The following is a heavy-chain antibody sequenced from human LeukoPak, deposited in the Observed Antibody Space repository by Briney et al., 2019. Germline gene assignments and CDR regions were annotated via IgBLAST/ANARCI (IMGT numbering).Heavy chain of an antibody. J-gene: IGHJ3*02. Sequence: GGSLRLSCAASGFTFSTYAMSWVRQAPGKGLQWVSTISGSGGRTYYADSVKGRFTISRDNAKNSLYLQMNSLRAEDTAVYYCARGSSYYVWGSYRLDAFDIWGQGTMVTVSS. CDR2: ISGSGGRT. V-gene: IGHV3-23*01. D-gene: IGHD3-16*02. CDR3: ARGSSYYVWGSYRLDAFDI. CDR1: GFTFSTYA.